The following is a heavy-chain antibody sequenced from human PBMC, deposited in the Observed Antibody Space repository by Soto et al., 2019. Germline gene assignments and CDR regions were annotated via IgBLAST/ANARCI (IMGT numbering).Heavy chain of an antibody. V-gene: IGHV1-46*03. CDR3: ARDYGDSLHYFDY. J-gene: IGHJ4*02. CDR2: INPSGGST. Sequence: GASVKVSCKASGYTFTSYYMHWVRQAPGQGLEWMGIINPSGGSTSYAQKFQGRVTMTRDTSTSTVYMELSSLRSEDSALFYCARDYGDSLHYFDYWGQGTLVTVSS. CDR1: GYTFTSYY. D-gene: IGHD4-17*01.